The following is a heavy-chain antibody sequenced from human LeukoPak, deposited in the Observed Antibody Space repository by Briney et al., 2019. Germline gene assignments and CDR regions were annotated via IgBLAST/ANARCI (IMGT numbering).Heavy chain of an antibody. V-gene: IGHV4-39*01. CDR3: LGYCSSTSCPRGSY. D-gene: IGHD2-2*01. CDR1: GGSISSSSYY. CDR2: IYYSGST. Sequence: PSETLSLTCTVSGGSISSSSYYWGWIRQPPGKGLEWIGSIYYSGSTYYNPSLKSRVTISVDTSRNQFSLKLSSVTAADTAVYYCLGYCSSTSCPRGSYWGQGTLVTVSS. J-gene: IGHJ4*02.